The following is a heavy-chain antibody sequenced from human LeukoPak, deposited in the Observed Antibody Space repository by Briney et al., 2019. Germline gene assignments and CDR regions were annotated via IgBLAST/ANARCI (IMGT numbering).Heavy chain of an antibody. J-gene: IGHJ2*01. CDR3: ARVSAYWYFDL. Sequence: SETLSLTCTVSGGSISGLYWTWIRQPAGKGLEWIGRIYTSGTTNYNPSLTSRVTMSVDTSKNQFSLKLTSVTAADTAVYYCARVSAYWYFDLWGRGTLVTVSS. V-gene: IGHV4-4*07. CDR1: GGSISGLY. CDR2: IYTSGTT.